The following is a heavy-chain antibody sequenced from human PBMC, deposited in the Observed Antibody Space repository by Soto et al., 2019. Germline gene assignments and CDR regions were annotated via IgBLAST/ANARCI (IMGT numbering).Heavy chain of an antibody. Sequence: QVQLQKWGAGLLKPSETLSLSCGVYGGSFSGYYWSWIRQPPGKGLEWIGEINHSGSTNYNPSLKSRVTISVDTSKNQFSLKLSSVTAADTAVYYCARKYDFWSGYYNTAYYFDYWGQGTLVTVSS. CDR1: GGSFSGYY. CDR3: ARKYDFWSGYYNTAYYFDY. CDR2: INHSGST. J-gene: IGHJ4*02. V-gene: IGHV4-34*01. D-gene: IGHD3-3*01.